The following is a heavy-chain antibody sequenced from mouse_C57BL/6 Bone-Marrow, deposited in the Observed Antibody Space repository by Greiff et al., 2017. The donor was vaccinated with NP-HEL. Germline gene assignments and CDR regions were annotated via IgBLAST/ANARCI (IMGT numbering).Heavy chain of an antibody. CDR2: ISDGGSYT. CDR1: GFTFSSYA. V-gene: IGHV5-4*01. D-gene: IGHD2-3*01. Sequence: ESGGGLVKPGGSLKLSCAASGFTFSSYAMSWVRQTPEKRLEWVATISDGGSYTYYPDNVKGRFTISRDNAKNNLYLQMSHLKSEDTAMYYCARRGWLLPFAYWGQGTLVTVSA. J-gene: IGHJ3*01. CDR3: ARRGWLLPFAY.